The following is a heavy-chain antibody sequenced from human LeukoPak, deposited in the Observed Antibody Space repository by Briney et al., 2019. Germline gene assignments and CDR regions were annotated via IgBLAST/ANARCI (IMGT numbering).Heavy chain of an antibody. J-gene: IGHJ4*02. CDR1: GYTFTGYY. Sequence: GASVKVSCKASGYTFTGYYMHWVRQAPGQGLEWMGRIIPILGIANYAQKFQGRVTITADKSTSTAYMELSSLRSEDTAVYYCASYSGSYSLGYWGQGTLVTVSS. D-gene: IGHD1-26*01. CDR2: IIPILGIA. CDR3: ASYSGSYSLGY. V-gene: IGHV1-69*02.